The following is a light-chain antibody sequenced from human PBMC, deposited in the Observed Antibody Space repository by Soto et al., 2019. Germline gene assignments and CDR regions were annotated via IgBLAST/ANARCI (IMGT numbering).Light chain of an antibody. CDR2: KAS. Sequence: DIQMTQSPSTLSGSVGDRVTITCRASQTISSWLAWYQQKPGKAPKLLIYKASTLKSGVPSRFSGSGSGTDFTLTITSLQPEDFATYFCQQTNSLPVTFGQGTRLEIK. J-gene: IGKJ5*01. CDR1: QTISSW. CDR3: QQTNSLPVT. V-gene: IGKV1-5*03.